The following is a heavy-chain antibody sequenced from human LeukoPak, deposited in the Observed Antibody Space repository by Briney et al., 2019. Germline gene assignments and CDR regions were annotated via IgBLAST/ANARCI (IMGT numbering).Heavy chain of an antibody. V-gene: IGHV3-23*01. D-gene: IGHD6-13*01. J-gene: IGHJ3*02. CDR3: AKSTAAGREAFDI. CDR1: GFTFSNYA. CDR2: ISGSGGST. Sequence: GGSLRLSCAASGFTFSNYAMTCVRQAPGKGREWGSSISGSGGSTYYTDSVKGRVTISRDNSKNTLYLQMNSLRAEDTAVYYCAKSTAAGREAFDIWGQGTMVSVSS.